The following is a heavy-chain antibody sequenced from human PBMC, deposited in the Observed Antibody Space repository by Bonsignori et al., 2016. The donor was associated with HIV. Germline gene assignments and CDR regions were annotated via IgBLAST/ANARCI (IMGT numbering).Heavy chain of an antibody. D-gene: IGHD2-2*01. CDR2: IIPLLNMS. V-gene: IGHV1-69*04. J-gene: IGHJ3*01. CDR3: ARFKGYCSSSTCVDAF. CDR1: GGTFSNNA. Sequence: QVQLVQSGAEVKKPGSSLKVSCKASGGTFSNNAITWVREAPGHGLEWMGGIIPLLNMSDYAQRFQGRITMTADKSTNTVYMELSSLRSEDTAVYYCARFKGYCSSSTCVDAF.